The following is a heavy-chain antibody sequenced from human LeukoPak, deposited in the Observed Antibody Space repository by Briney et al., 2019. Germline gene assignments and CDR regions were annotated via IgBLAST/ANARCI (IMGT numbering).Heavy chain of an antibody. J-gene: IGHJ3*01. CDR3: ARIRDGYNDAYDL. CDR2: INPSGGGT. V-gene: IGHV1-46*01. CDR1: GYTFTSYY. Sequence: GASVKVSCKASGYTFTSYYMHWVRQAPGQGLEWMGIINPSGGGTSYAQKFQGRVTMTRDTSTSTVYMELSSLRSEDTAIYYCARIRDGYNDAYDLWGQGTVVTVPS. D-gene: IGHD5-24*01.